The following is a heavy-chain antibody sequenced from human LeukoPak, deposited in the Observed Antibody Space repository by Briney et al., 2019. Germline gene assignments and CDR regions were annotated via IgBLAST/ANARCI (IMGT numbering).Heavy chain of an antibody. CDR1: GYTLTSYY. CDR3: ARWGGVGMDV. D-gene: IGHD2-8*01. J-gene: IGHJ6*02. Sequence: WAPVKVSCKASGYTLTSYYIHWVRQAPGQGLEWMGIINPSGGSTSYAQKFQGRVIMTRDTSTSTVYMELSSLRSEDTAVYYCARWGGVGMDVWGQGTTLIVSS. V-gene: IGHV1-46*01. CDR2: INPSGGST.